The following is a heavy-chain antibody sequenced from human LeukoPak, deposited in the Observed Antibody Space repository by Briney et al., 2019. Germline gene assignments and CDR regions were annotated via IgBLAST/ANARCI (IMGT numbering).Heavy chain of an antibody. Sequence: SETLSLTCDVSGVSINTCCYYWPWIRQPPGKGLEWIGYKYYSGSTRYNSSLRSRLTISLDTSKNQFSLRLTSVTAADTAVYYCARGRSYGFDFDSWGPGTLVIVSS. D-gene: IGHD5-18*01. J-gene: IGHJ4*02. CDR3: ARGRSYGFDFDS. V-gene: IGHV4-61*01. CDR2: KYYSGST. CDR1: GVSINTCCYY.